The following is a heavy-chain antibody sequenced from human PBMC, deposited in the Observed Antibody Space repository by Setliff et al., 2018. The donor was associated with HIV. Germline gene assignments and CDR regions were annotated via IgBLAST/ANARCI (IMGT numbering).Heavy chain of an antibody. V-gene: IGHV1-46*01. D-gene: IGHD1-1*01. CDR2: IKPTGGST. CDR1: GYSFTNHY. J-gene: IGHJ4*02. Sequence: ASVKVSCKPSGYSFTNHYMHWVRQAPGQGLEWMGVIKPTGGSTRNTQKFQGRVAMTRDTSTSTVYMELSRLRSDDTAVYYCASAGSGTRAPPRYWGQGTLVTVSS. CDR3: ASAGSGTRAPPRY.